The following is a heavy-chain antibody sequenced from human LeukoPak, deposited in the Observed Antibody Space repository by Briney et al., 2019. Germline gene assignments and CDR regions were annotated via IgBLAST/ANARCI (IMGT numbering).Heavy chain of an antibody. Sequence: GGSLRLSCAGSGFNFIDNSMHWVRQAPGRGLGWVSSISSSKTYIYYRDSVKGRFTISRDNAKNSLFLQMNSLRVEDTAVYFCARGYCSGTSCYMFDSWGQGTRVIVSS. D-gene: IGHD2-2*01. CDR3: ARGYCSGTSCYMFDS. V-gene: IGHV3-21*01. CDR1: GFNFIDNS. CDR2: ISSSKTYI. J-gene: IGHJ4*02.